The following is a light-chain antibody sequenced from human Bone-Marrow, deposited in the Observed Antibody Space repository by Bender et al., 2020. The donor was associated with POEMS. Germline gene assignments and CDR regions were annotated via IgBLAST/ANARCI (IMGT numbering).Light chain of an antibody. CDR2: DVS. J-gene: IGLJ3*02. Sequence: QSALTQPASVSGSPGQSLTISCTGTSSDVDGYNYVSWYQQHPGKAPKLMIYDVSNRPSGVPDRFSGSKSGNTASLTITGLQAEDEGDYYCQSYDNSLGGWVFGGGTKLTVL. CDR3: QSYDNSLGGWV. CDR1: SSDVDGYNY. V-gene: IGLV2-14*03.